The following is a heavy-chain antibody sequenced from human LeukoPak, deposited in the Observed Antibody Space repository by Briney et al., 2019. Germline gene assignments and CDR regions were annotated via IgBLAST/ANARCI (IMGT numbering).Heavy chain of an antibody. CDR2: MNPNSGNT. CDR1: GYTLTELS. V-gene: IGHV1-8*03. J-gene: IGHJ4*02. Sequence: ASVKVSCKVSGYTLTELSMHWVRQAPGKGLEWMGWMNPNSGNTGYAQRFQGRVTITRNTSISTAYMELGSLRSEDTAVYYCARGLAARPEDYWGQGTLVTVSS. D-gene: IGHD6-6*01. CDR3: ARGLAARPEDY.